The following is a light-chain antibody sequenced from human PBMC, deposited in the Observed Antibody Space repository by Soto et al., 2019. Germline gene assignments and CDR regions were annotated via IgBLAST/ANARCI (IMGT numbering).Light chain of an antibody. CDR1: QTISSW. CDR3: QHYNSYSEA. V-gene: IGKV1-5*03. J-gene: IGKJ1*01. Sequence: DIQMTQSPSTLSGSVGDRVTSTCRASQTISSWLAWYQQKPGKAPKLLIYKASTLKSGVPSRFSGSGSGTEFTLTISSLQPDDFATYYCQHYNSYSEAFDQGTKVDIK. CDR2: KAS.